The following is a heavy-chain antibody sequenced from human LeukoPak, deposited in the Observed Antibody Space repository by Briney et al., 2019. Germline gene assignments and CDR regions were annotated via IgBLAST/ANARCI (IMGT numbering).Heavy chain of an antibody. J-gene: IGHJ4*02. CDR3: AREMDLDY. D-gene: IGHD5-24*01. V-gene: IGHV4-34*01. CDR2: INHSGST. Sequence: GSLRLSCAASGFTFSNAWMSWIRQPPGKGLEWIGEINHSGSTNYNPSLKSRVTISVDTSKNQFSLKLSSVTAADTAVYYCAREMDLDYWGQGTLVTVSS. CDR1: GFTFSNAW.